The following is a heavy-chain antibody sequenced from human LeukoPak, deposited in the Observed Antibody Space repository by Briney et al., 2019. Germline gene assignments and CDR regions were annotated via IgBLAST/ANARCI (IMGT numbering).Heavy chain of an antibody. CDR2: ISSSSSYI. CDR3: ARDHSSSWYGGSDP. CDR1: GFTFSSYS. D-gene: IGHD6-13*01. V-gene: IGHV3-21*01. J-gene: IGHJ5*02. Sequence: GGSLRLSCAASGFTFSSYSMNWVRQAPGKGLEWVSSISSSSSYIYYADSVKGRFTISRDNAKNSLYLQMNSLRAEDTAVYYCARDHSSSWYGGSDPWGQGTLVTVSS.